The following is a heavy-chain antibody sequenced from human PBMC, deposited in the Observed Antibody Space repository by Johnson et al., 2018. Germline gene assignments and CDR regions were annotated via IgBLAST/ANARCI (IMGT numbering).Heavy chain of an antibody. CDR2: IWYDGSNE. CDR3: VRAQSTSWYVFDY. Sequence: QVQLVECGGGVVQPGRSLRLTCVASRFTFSSFGMHWVRQAPGKGLEWVAVIWYDGSNEYYGDSVKGRFTISRDNSKNTLFLQINSLRAEDTGIYYCVRAQSTSWYVFDYWGQGTPVTVSS. CDR1: RFTFSSFG. D-gene: IGHD6-13*01. V-gene: IGHV3-33*01. J-gene: IGHJ4*02.